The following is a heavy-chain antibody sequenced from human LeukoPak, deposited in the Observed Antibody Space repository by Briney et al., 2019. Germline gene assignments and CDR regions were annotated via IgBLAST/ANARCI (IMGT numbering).Heavy chain of an antibody. Sequence: GGSLRLSCAASGFTFSSYSMNWVRQAPGKGLEWVSSISSSSSYIYYADSVKGRFTISRDNAKNSLYLQMNSLRAEDTAVYYCARSSDILTGTYYYYYGMDVWGQGATVTVSS. CDR1: GFTFSSYS. CDR3: ARSSDILTGTYYYYYGMDV. J-gene: IGHJ6*02. D-gene: IGHD3-9*01. V-gene: IGHV3-21*01. CDR2: ISSSSSYI.